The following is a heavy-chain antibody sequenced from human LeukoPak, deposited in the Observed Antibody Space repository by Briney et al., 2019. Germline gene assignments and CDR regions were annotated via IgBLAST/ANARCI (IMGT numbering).Heavy chain of an antibody. D-gene: IGHD5-12*01. CDR3: ARVVATMGGKWLAPSEKYYFDY. Sequence: GGSLRLSCAASGFTFSSYSMNWVRQAPGKGLEWVSYISSSSSTIYYADSVKGRFTISRDNAKNSLYLQMNSLRAEDTAVYYCARVVATMGGKWLAPSEKYYFDYWGQGTLVTVSS. CDR1: GFTFSSYS. J-gene: IGHJ4*02. CDR2: ISSSSSTI. V-gene: IGHV3-48*04.